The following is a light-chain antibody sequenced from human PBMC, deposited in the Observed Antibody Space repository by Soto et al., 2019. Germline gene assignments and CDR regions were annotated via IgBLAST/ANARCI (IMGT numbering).Light chain of an antibody. V-gene: IGKV3-20*01. Sequence: EIVLTQSPGTLSLSPGESATLSCRAGQTVSSSYLAWYQQKPGQAPRLLIFGASSRATGIPDRFSGGGSGTDFTITISRLEPEAFAVYYCQQNGSSPLTFGGGTKVEIK. CDR3: QQNGSSPLT. CDR2: GAS. CDR1: QTVSSSY. J-gene: IGKJ4*01.